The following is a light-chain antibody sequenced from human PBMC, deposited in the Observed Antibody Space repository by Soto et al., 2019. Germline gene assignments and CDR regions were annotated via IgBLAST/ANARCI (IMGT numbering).Light chain of an antibody. CDR2: GAS. Sequence: EIVLTQSPGTLSLSPGERATLSCRASQSVTSTYLAWYQQKPGQAPRLLIHGASSRATGLPDRFSGSGSGTDFTLTISRLEPEDFAVYYCQQYGDSPRWTVGQGTNVEIK. CDR1: QSVTSTY. J-gene: IGKJ1*01. V-gene: IGKV3-20*01. CDR3: QQYGDSPRWT.